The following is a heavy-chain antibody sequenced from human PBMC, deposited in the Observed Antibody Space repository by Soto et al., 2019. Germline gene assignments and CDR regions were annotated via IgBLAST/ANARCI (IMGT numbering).Heavy chain of an antibody. V-gene: IGHV3-30*18. CDR2: ISYDGGSQ. Sequence: QVELVESGGGVVHPGTSLRLSCAASGFTFSSYGLHWVRQAPGKGLEWVAGISYDGGSQYYADSVRGRFTISRDDSKNTLYLQMNSPRTEDTAVYHCAKVWVEMSTNDAFDIGGQGTMVTVS. D-gene: IGHD2-21*01. CDR3: AKVWVEMSTNDAFDI. J-gene: IGHJ3*02. CDR1: GFTFSSYG.